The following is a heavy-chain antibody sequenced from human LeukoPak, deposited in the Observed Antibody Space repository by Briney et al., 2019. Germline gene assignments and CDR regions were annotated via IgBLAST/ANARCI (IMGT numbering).Heavy chain of an antibody. CDR1: GGTFSSYA. D-gene: IGHD3-10*01. V-gene: IGHV1-18*01. Sequence: ASVKVSCKASGGTFSSYAISWVRQAPGQGLEWMGWISAYNGNTNYAQKLQGRVTMTTDTSTSTAYMELRSLRSDDTAVYYCARIAMVRGVIDYWGQGTLVTVSS. CDR2: ISAYNGNT. J-gene: IGHJ4*02. CDR3: ARIAMVRGVIDY.